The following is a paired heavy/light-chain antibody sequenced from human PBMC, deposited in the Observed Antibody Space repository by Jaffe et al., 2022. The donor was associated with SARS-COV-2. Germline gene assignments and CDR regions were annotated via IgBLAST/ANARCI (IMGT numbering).Light chain of an antibody. CDR2: GAS. CDR1: QNIISSY. J-gene: IGKJ1*01. V-gene: IGKV3-20*01. CDR3: QQYGSPWT. Sequence: EIVLTQSPGTLSLSPGERATLSCRASQNIISSYLAWYQHKPGQAPRLLIHGASNRATGIPDRFSGSGSGTDFTLTISRLEPEDFAVYYCQQYGSPWTFGQGTKVEIK.
Heavy chain of an antibody. V-gene: IGHV1-46*01. J-gene: IGHJ6*02. Sequence: QVQLVQSGAEVKKPGATVKVSCKASGYTFTTYYMHWVRQVPGQGPEWMGLINPTGSGSATYAQKFQGRVTMTRDTSTSTVYMELTSLRSEDTAVYYCARDQRRDYYGMDVWGQGTTVTVSS. CDR2: INPTGSGSA. CDR3: ARDQRRDYYGMDV. CDR1: GYTFTTYY.